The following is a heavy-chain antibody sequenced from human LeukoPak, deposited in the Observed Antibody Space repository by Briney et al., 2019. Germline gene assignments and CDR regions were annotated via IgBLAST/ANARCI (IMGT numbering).Heavy chain of an antibody. Sequence: GASMKVSCKSFGFTFTDHYIHWVRQAPGQGLEWMGYIGPHSTFTSSPQEFQGRVTMTRDTSMTTAYMELTRLTSDDTAVYYCVREGEGPLSKDFDYWGQGTPVTVSS. CDR1: GFTFTDHY. V-gene: IGHV1-2*02. CDR2: IGPHSTFT. CDR3: VREGEGPLSKDFDY. D-gene: IGHD2/OR15-2a*01. J-gene: IGHJ4*02.